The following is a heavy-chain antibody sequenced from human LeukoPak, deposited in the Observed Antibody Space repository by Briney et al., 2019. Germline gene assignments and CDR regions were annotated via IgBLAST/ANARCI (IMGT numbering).Heavy chain of an antibody. V-gene: IGHV4-34*01. CDR1: GGSFSGYY. Sequence: SETLSLTCAVYGGSFSGYYWSWIRQPPGKGLEWLGEINHSGSTNYNPSLKSRVTISVDTSKNQFSLKLSSVTAADTAVYYCARSRGGDFWSGYYSQPYGMDVWGQGTTVTVSS. CDR2: INHSGST. CDR3: ARSRGGDFWSGYYSQPYGMDV. J-gene: IGHJ6*02. D-gene: IGHD3-3*01.